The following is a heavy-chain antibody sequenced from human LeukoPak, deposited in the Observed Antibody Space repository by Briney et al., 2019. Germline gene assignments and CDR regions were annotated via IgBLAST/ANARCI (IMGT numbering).Heavy chain of an antibody. CDR2: ISPGGGSS. Sequence: PGGSLRLSCAASGFAFPTYAMSWVRQAPGKGLVWVSAISPGGGSSYYADSVKGRFTFSRDNSKNTLYLQMNSLRAEDTAVYYCTRGGYYGRFDYWGQGTLVTVSP. J-gene: IGHJ4*02. V-gene: IGHV3-23*01. CDR1: GFAFPTYA. D-gene: IGHD3-22*01. CDR3: TRGGYYGRFDY.